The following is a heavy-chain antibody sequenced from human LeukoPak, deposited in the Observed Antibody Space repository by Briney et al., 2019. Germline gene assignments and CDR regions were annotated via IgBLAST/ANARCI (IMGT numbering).Heavy chain of an antibody. CDR1: GYTLNTYG. CDR2: ISGYNDKK. J-gene: IGHJ4*02. Sequence: ASVTVSCKASGYTLNTYGVSWVRQAPGQGLEWMGWISGYNDKKEFAQKFQGRVTMTTDAPTNTAYMELRSLTYDDTAVYYCARDRDSIAVAGSPRYCDYWGQGSLVTVSS. D-gene: IGHD6-19*01. CDR3: ARDRDSIAVAGSPRYCDY. V-gene: IGHV1-18*01.